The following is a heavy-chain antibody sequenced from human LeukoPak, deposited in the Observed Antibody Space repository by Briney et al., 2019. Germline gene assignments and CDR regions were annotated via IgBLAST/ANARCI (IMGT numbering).Heavy chain of an antibody. J-gene: IGHJ2*01. D-gene: IGHD2-15*01. CDR1: GYTFTSHY. CDR3: ARVVWDCSGGSCYSEATRQGDWYFDL. Sequence: ASVKVSCKASGYTFTSHYMHWVRQAPGQGLEWMGVTNPRGGSTTYAQKFQGRVTMTRDTSTSTVYMELSSLRSEDTAVYYCARVVWDCSGGSCYSEATRQGDWYFDLWGRGTLVSVSS. CDR2: TNPRGGST. V-gene: IGHV1-46*01.